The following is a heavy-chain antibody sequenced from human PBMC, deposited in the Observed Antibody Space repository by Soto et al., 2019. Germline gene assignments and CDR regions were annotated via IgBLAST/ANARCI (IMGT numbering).Heavy chain of an antibody. CDR1: GGSISSSSYY. CDR3: ARLAYNPIGVNVYGDDAFDL. V-gene: IGHV4-39*01. J-gene: IGHJ3*01. D-gene: IGHD2-21*01. Sequence: ETLSLTCTVSGGSISSSSYYWGWIRQPPGKGLEWIGSIYYSGSTYYNPSLKSRVTISVDTSKNQFSLKLSSVTAADTAVYYCARLAYNPIGVNVYGDDAFDLWGQGTMVTVSS. CDR2: IYYSGST.